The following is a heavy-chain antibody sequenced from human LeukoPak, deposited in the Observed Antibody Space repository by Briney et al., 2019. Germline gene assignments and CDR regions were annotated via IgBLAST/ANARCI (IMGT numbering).Heavy chain of an antibody. CDR2: ISGSGGST. V-gene: IGHV3-23*01. CDR3: AKAVGGGLYYYYYMDV. CDR1: GFTFSSYA. D-gene: IGHD2-15*01. J-gene: IGHJ6*03. Sequence: GGSLRLSCAASGFTFSSYAMSWVRQAPGKGLEWVSAISGSGGSTYYADSVKGRFTISRDNSKNTLYLQMNSLRAEDTAVYYCAKAVGGGLYYYYYMDVWGKGTTVTVSS.